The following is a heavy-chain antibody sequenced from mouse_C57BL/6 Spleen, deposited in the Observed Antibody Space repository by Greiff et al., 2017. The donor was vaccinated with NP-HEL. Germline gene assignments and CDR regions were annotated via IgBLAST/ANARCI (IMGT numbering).Heavy chain of an antibody. V-gene: IGHV1-52*01. CDR2: IDPSDSET. D-gene: IGHD1-1*01. CDR1: GYTFTSYW. CDR3: ARRGAVVADGYAMDY. J-gene: IGHJ4*01. Sequence: QVHVKQPGAELVRPGSSVKLSCKASGYTFTSYWMHWVKQRPIQGLEWIGNIDPSDSETHYNQKFKDKATLTVDKSSSTAYMQLSSLTSEDSAVYYCARRGAVVADGYAMDYWGQGTSVTVSS.